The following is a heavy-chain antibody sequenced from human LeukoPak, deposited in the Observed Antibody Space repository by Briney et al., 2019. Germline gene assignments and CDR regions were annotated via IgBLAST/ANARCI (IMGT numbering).Heavy chain of an antibody. J-gene: IGHJ4*02. Sequence: SETLSLTCAVYGGSFSGYYWSWIRQPSGKGLEWIGEINHSGSTNYNPSLKSRVTISVDTSKNQFSLKLSSVTAADTAVYYCARTPGGIAAAGTRWYFDYWGQGTLVTVSS. V-gene: IGHV4-34*01. D-gene: IGHD6-13*01. CDR1: GGSFSGYY. CDR3: ARTPGGIAAAGTRWYFDY. CDR2: INHSGST.